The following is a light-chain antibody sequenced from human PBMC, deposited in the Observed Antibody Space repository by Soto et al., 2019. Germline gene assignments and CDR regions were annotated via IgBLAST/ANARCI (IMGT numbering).Light chain of an antibody. CDR3: QQYGNSPPYT. J-gene: IGKJ2*01. Sequence: EIVLTQSPGTLSLSPGERATLSCRASQTTSDSYLGWYQQKPGQAPRLLIYDTFNRATGIPDRFSGSGSGTDFTLPSSRLEPEDFAVYYCQQYGNSPPYTFGQGTTLEI. V-gene: IGKV3-20*01. CDR1: QTTSDSY. CDR2: DTF.